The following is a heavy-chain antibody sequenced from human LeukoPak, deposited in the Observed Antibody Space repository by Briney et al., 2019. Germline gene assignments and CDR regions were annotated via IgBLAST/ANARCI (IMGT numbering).Heavy chain of an antibody. CDR2: IKQDGSEK. D-gene: IGHD6-13*01. Sequence: GGSLRLSCAASGFTFSSYWMSWVRQAPGKGLEWVANIKQDGSEKYYVDSVKGRFTISRDNAKNSLYLQMNSLRAEDTAVYYCARDSTQQLGGGYYCYYGMDVWGQGTTVTVSS. J-gene: IGHJ6*02. CDR1: GFTFSSYW. CDR3: ARDSTQQLGGGYYCYYGMDV. V-gene: IGHV3-7*01.